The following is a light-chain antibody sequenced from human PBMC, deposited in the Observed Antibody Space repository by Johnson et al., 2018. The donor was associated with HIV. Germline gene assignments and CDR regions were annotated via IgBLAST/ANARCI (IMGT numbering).Light chain of an antibody. CDR3: GTWDSSLSAEV. V-gene: IGLV1-51*02. J-gene: IGLJ1*01. CDR2: ENN. Sequence: QSVLTQPPSVSAAPGQKVTISCSGSSSNIGNNYVSWYQQLPGTAPKLLIYENNKRPSGIPDRFSGSKSGTSATLGITGLQTGEEADYYCGTWDSSLSAEVFGTGTKFTVL. CDR1: SSNIGNNY.